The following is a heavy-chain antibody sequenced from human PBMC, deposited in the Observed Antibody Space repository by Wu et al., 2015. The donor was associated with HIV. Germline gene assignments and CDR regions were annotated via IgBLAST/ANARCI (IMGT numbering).Heavy chain of an antibody. CDR2: IIPMFKRP. J-gene: IGHJ4*02. V-gene: IGHV1-69*13. D-gene: IGHD2-15*01. CDR3: ARNVPLLGQV. Sequence: QVQLIQSGPEMKRPGSSLKVSCKVSGGTFDSFAVSWVRQVPGQGLQWLGGIIPMFKRPNYAGEFEHRLMITVDESSASVYLELRGLKSGDTAFYYCARNVPLLGQVWGQGTLITVSS. CDR1: GGTFDSFA.